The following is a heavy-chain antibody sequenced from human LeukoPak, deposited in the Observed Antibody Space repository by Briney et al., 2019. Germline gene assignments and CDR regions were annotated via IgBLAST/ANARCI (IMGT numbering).Heavy chain of an antibody. Sequence: GRSLRLSCAASGFTFDDYAMHWVRQAPGKGLEWVSGISWNSGSIGYADSVKGRFTISRDNAKNSLYLQMNSLRAEDTALYYCAKGPAASYYYYGIDVWGQGTTVTVSS. J-gene: IGHJ6*02. CDR1: GFTFDDYA. CDR3: AKGPAASYYYYGIDV. V-gene: IGHV3-9*01. D-gene: IGHD2-2*01. CDR2: ISWNSGSI.